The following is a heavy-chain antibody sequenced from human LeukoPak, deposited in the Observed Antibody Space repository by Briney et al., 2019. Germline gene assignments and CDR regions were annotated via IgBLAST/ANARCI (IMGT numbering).Heavy chain of an antibody. CDR2: IKEDGSEK. J-gene: IGHJ4*02. CDR3: ARIHSGSYYMGFDY. CDR1: GFTFSTYW. Sequence: GGSLRLSCEASGFTFSTYWMTWVRQAPGKGLEWVANIKEDGSEKSYVDSVKGRFTISKDNAKNSLYLQMNSLRAEDTYVYYCARIHSGSYYMGFDYWGQGALVTVSS. V-gene: IGHV3-7*01. D-gene: IGHD1-26*01.